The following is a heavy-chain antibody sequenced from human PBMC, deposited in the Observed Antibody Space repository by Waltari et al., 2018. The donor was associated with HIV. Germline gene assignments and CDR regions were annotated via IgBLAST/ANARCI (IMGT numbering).Heavy chain of an antibody. CDR1: GDNLSNDRAA. CDR2: TYYGTKWFT. Sequence: QVQLQQSGPGLVRPSQTLSLTCAISGDNLSNDRAAWNWIRQSPSRGLEWLGRTYYGTKWFTEYAGSVSGRITINPDTSKNQFSLQLNSVTPDDTAVYFCVRDGPHDGYIGYFDYWGQGSLVTVSS. V-gene: IGHV6-1*01. D-gene: IGHD2-21*01. CDR3: VRDGPHDGYIGYFDY. J-gene: IGHJ4*02.